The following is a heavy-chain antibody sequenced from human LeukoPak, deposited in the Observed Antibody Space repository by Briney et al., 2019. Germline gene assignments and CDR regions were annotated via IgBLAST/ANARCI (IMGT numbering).Heavy chain of an antibody. CDR1: GGTSSSYA. CDR2: IIPIFGTA. D-gene: IGHD3-9*01. J-gene: IGHJ6*03. V-gene: IGHV1-69*05. CDR3: ARGDDFLAAYNYMDV. Sequence: SVKVSCKASGGTSSSYAISWVRQAPGQGLEWMGGIIPIFGTANYAQKFQGRVTITTDESTTTAYMELRRLTTEDTAVYYCARGDDFLAAYNYMDVWGQGSSVIVSS.